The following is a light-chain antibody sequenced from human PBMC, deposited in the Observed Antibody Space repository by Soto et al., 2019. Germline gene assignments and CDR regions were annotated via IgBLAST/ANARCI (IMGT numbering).Light chain of an antibody. Sequence: QSVLTQPPSASGSPGQSVTISCTGTSSDVAGSDYVSWYQQHPGKAPKLIIYEVTKRPAGVPDRFSGSKSGNTASLTVSGLQADDESYYYCSSFARGGNPHVLFGGGTKVTVL. CDR1: SSDVAGSDY. J-gene: IGLJ2*01. V-gene: IGLV2-8*01. CDR2: EVT. CDR3: SSFARGGNPHVL.